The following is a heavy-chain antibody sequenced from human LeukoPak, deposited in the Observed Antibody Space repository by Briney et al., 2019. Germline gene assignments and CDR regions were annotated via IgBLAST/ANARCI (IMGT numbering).Heavy chain of an antibody. J-gene: IGHJ4*02. CDR2: IIPMFGSA. CDR3: ARDRSSGWYVRWFDY. Sequence: ASVKVSCKASGGTFSSYAISWVRQAPGQGLEWMGGIIPMFGSANYAQKFQGRVTTTADESTSTAYMELSSLRSEDTAVYYCARDRSSGWYVRWFDYWGQGTLVTVSS. D-gene: IGHD6-19*01. V-gene: IGHV1-69*13. CDR1: GGTFSSYA.